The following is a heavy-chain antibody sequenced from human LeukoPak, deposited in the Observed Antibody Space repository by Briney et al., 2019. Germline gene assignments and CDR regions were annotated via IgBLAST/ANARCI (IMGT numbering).Heavy chain of an antibody. CDR1: GFTFSSYA. J-gene: IGHJ4*02. Sequence: GGSLRLSCAASGFTFSSYAMSWVRQAPGKGLEWVSVMSGSGGSTYYADSVKGRFTISRDNSKNTLYVQMNSLRAEDTAVYYCAKDASTGTTLYYFDYWGQGTLVTVSS. D-gene: IGHD1-7*01. V-gene: IGHV3-23*01. CDR2: MSGSGGST. CDR3: AKDASTGTTLYYFDY.